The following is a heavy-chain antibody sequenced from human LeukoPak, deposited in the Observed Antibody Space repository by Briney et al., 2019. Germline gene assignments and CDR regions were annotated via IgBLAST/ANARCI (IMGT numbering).Heavy chain of an antibody. D-gene: IGHD5-18*01. Sequence: PGRSLRLSCAASGFTFSSYAMRWGRQAPGKGLEWVAVISYDGSNKYYADSVKGRFTISRDNSKNTLYLQMNSLRAEDTAVYYCAREDTGYSYGFDAFDIWGQGTMVTVSS. CDR1: GFTFSSYA. CDR3: AREDTGYSYGFDAFDI. V-gene: IGHV3-30-3*01. J-gene: IGHJ3*02. CDR2: ISYDGSNK.